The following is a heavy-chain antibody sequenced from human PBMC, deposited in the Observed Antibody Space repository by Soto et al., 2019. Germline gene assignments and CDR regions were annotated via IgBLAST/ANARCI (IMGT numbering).Heavy chain of an antibody. CDR1: RFTFSSYA. D-gene: IGHD2-15*01. V-gene: IGHV3-30-3*01. J-gene: IGHJ5*02. CDR2: ISYDGSNK. CDR3: ARDGVVVAATSWFDP. Sequence: PGGSLRLSCAASRFTFSSYAMHWVRQAPGKGLEWVAVISYDGSNKYYADSVKGRFTISRDNSKNTLYLQMNSLRAEDTAVYYCARDGVVVAATSWFDPWGQGTLVTVSS.